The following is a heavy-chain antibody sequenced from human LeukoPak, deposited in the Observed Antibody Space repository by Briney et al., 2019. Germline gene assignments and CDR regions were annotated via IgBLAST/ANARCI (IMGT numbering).Heavy chain of an antibody. Sequence: ASVKVSCKASGYTFTSYAMHWVRQAPGQRLEWMGWINAGNGNTKYSQKFQGRVTITRDTSASTAYMELSSLRSEDTAVYYCAREDRLYYFNSGSYLDAFDIWGQGTMVTVSS. CDR2: INAGNGNT. J-gene: IGHJ3*02. D-gene: IGHD3-10*01. CDR1: GYTFTSYA. CDR3: AREDRLYYFNSGSYLDAFDI. V-gene: IGHV1-3*01.